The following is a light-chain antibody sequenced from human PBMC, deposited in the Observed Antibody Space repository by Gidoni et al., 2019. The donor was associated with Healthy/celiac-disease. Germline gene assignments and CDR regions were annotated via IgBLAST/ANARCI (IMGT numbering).Light chain of an antibody. J-gene: IGLJ2*01. V-gene: IGLV3-25*02. Sequence: SYELTQPPSVSVSPAQTARITCSGDALPKQYAYWYQQKPGQAPVLVIYKDSERPSGIPERFSGSSSGTTVTLTISGVQAEDEADYYCQSADSSGTYVVFGGGTKLTVL. CDR3: QSADSSGTYVV. CDR2: KDS. CDR1: ALPKQY.